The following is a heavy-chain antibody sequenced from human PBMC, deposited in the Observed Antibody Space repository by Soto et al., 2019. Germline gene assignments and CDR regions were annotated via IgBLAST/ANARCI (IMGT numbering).Heavy chain of an antibody. CDR3: AKERRRYDSSGQDAFDI. CDR1: GYTLTELS. D-gene: IGHD3-22*01. V-gene: IGHV1-24*01. CDR2: FDPEDGET. Sequence: GASVKVSCKVSGYTLTELSMHWVRQAPGKGLEWMGGFDPEDGETIYAQKFQGRVTMTEDTSTDTAYMELSSLRAEDTAVYYCAKERRRYDSSGQDAFDIWGQGTMVTVSS. J-gene: IGHJ3*02.